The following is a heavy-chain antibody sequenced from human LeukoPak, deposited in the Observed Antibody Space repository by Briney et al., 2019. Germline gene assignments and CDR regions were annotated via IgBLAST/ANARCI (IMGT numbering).Heavy chain of an antibody. CDR2: ISYDGSNK. V-gene: IGHV3-30*04. J-gene: IGHJ4*02. D-gene: IGHD3-22*01. CDR1: GFTFSSYA. Sequence: GGSLRLSCAASGFTFSSYAMHWVRQAPGKGLEWVAVISYDGSNKYYADSVKGRFTISRDNSKSTLYLQMNSLRAEDTAVYYCAKDGWGYDTSGYYTAPDHWGQGTLVTVSS. CDR3: AKDGWGYDTSGYYTAPDH.